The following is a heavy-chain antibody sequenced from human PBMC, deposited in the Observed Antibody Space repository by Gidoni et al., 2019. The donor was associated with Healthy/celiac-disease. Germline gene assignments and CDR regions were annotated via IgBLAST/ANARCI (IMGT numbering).Heavy chain of an antibody. CDR3: ARHGSGELRPDFYYYYGMDV. V-gene: IGHV4-39*01. CDR1: GGSISSSSYY. D-gene: IGHD1-26*01. CDR2: IYYSGST. J-gene: IGHJ6*02. Sequence: QLQLQESGPGLVKPSETLSLTCTVSGGSISSSSYYWGWIRQPPGKGLEWIGSIYYSGSTYYNPSLKSRVTISVDTSKNQFSLKLSSVTAADTAVYYCARHGSGELRPDFYYYYGMDVWGQGTTVTVS.